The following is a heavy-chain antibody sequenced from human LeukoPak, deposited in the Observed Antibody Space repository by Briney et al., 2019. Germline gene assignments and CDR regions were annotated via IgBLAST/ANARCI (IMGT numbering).Heavy chain of an antibody. CDR1: GVSISSYY. V-gene: IGHV4-59*01. CDR3: ASLTTADAFDI. Sequence: TSETLSLTCTVSGVSISSYYWSWVRQPPGKGLEWIGYIYDSGSTNYNPSLKSRVTISVDTSKNQFSLKVSSVTAADTAVYYCASLTTADAFDIWGQGTMVTVSS. J-gene: IGHJ3*02. D-gene: IGHD3-22*01. CDR2: IYDSGST.